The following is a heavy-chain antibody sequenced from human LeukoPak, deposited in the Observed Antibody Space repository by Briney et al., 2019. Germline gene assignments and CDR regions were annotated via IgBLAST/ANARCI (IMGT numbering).Heavy chain of an antibody. D-gene: IGHD6-19*01. CDR2: ISYDGSNK. V-gene: IGHV3-30-3*01. J-gene: IGHJ3*02. Sequence: GGSLRLSCAASGFTFSSYAMHWVRQAPGKGLEWVAVISYDGSNKYYADSVKGRFTISRDNSKNTLYLQMNSLRAEDTAVYYCARVRGWFGFDIWGQGTMVTVSS. CDR3: ARVRGWFGFDI. CDR1: GFTFSSYA.